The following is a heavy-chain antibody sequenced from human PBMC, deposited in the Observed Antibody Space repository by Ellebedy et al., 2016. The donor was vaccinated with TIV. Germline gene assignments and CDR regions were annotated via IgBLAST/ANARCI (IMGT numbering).Heavy chain of an antibody. CDR1: GFTFSSYA. V-gene: IGHV3-30-3*01. CDR3: ARTSYGGNLRGVFDY. J-gene: IGHJ4*02. Sequence: GESLKISXAASGFTFSSYAMHWVRQAPGKGLEWVAVISYDGSNKYYADSVKGRFTISRDNSKNTLYLQMNSLRAEDTAVYYCARTSYGGNLRGVFDYWGQGTLVTVSS. CDR2: ISYDGSNK. D-gene: IGHD4-23*01.